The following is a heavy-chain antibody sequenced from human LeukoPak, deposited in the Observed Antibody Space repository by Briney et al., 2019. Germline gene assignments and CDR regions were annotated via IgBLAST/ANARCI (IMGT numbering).Heavy chain of an antibody. CDR1: GGSFSGYH. Sequence: SETLSLTCAVYGGSFSGYHWTWIRQSPGKGLEWIGDINPSGSTYYNPSLKSRLTISVDTSKNQFSLKLRSVTAADTAVYYCARDGGLNTNFDYWGQGTLVTVSS. CDR3: ARDGGLNTNFDY. J-gene: IGHJ4*02. V-gene: IGHV4-34*01. CDR2: INPSGST. D-gene: IGHD2-15*01.